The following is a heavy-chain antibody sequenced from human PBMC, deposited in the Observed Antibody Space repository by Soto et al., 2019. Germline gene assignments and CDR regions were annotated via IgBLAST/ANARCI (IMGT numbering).Heavy chain of an antibody. Sequence: PGGSLRLSCAASGFTFSSDAMSWVRQAPGKGLEWVSAISGSGDITYYADSVKGRFTISRDNSKNTVYLQMNSLRAEDTAVYYCAKDRRADYGPLGYWGQGTLVTVSS. D-gene: IGHD4-17*01. CDR1: GFTFSSDA. J-gene: IGHJ4*02. CDR2: ISGSGDIT. V-gene: IGHV3-23*01. CDR3: AKDRRADYGPLGY.